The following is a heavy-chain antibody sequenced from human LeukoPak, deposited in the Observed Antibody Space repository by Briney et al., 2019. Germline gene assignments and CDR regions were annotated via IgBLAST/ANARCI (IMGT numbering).Heavy chain of an antibody. D-gene: IGHD6-6*01. CDR2: INHSGRT. CDR3: ARGRWYSSSYLDY. J-gene: IGHJ4*02. V-gene: IGHV4-34*01. Sequence: SETLSLTCAVYGESFSGYYWSWIRPPPGKGLEWIGEINHSGRTNYNPSLKSRATISVDTSKNQFSLRLSSVTAADTAVYYCARGRWYSSSYLDYWGQGTLVTVSS. CDR1: GESFSGYY.